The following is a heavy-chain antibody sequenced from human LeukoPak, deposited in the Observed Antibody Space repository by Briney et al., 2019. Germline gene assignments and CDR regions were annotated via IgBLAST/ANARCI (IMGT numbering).Heavy chain of an antibody. V-gene: IGHV4-59*01. Sequence: SETLSLTCTVSGGSINNNYWSWFRQSPGKGLEWIGYIYYNGNTNYNTSLESRITISVDTSKNQIHMRLRSVNAAATAVYYCARGGWSQDYWGQGTLVTVSS. CDR2: IYYNGNT. J-gene: IGHJ4*02. CDR3: ARGGWSQDY. D-gene: IGHD6-19*01. CDR1: GGSINNNY.